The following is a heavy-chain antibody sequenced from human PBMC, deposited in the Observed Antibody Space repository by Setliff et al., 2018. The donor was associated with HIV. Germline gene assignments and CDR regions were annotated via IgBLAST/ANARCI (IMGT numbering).Heavy chain of an antibody. CDR1: GYTFTSYY. D-gene: IGHD3-10*02. Sequence: ASVKVSCKASGYTFTSYYMHWVRQAPGQGLEWMGIINPSSGSTSNKQKFQGRVTMTRDTSTNTVYMELSSLRFEDTAVYYCARDMNRRSYSVTSPHDYWGQGTLVTVSS. CDR2: INPSSGST. V-gene: IGHV1-46*01. J-gene: IGHJ4*02. CDR3: ARDMNRRSYSVTSPHDY.